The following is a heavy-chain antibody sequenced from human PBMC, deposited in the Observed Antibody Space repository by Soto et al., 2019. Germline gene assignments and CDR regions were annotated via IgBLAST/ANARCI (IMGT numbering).Heavy chain of an antibody. J-gene: IGHJ3*02. CDR2: INPSGGST. D-gene: IGHD3-10*01. V-gene: IGHV1-46*03. Sequence: ASVKVSCKASGYTFTSYYMHWVRQAPGQGLEWMGIINPSGGSTSYAQKFQGRVTMTRDTSTSTVYMELSSPRSEDTAVYYCARAPLFRGLWFGFDIWGQGTMVTVSS. CDR1: GYTFTSYY. CDR3: ARAPLFRGLWFGFDI.